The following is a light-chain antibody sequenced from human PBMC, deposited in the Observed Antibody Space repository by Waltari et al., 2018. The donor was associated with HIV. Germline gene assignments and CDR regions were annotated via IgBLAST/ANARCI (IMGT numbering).Light chain of an antibody. CDR3: AAWDGSLSGLV. CDR1: SSNIGINF. J-gene: IGLJ3*02. V-gene: IGLV1-47*01. CDR2: KNT. Sequence: QSVLTQPPSASGTPGQRVTISCSGSSSNIGINFVSWYQHLPGTAPDVPIYKNTQRPSGVPDRSSGSKPATSASLAIIGLRSEDGAYYYWAAWDGSLSGLVFGAGTQLTVL.